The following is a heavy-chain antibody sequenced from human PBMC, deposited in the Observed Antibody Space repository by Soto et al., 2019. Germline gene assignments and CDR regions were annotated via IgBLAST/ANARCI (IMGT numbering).Heavy chain of an antibody. CDR1: GFTFSSYA. CDR3: ARTLWRDDYNWGYFDL. Sequence: QVQLVESGGGVVQPGRSLRLSCAASGFTFSSYAMHWVRQAPGKGLEWVTVISYDGSNKYYTDSVKGRFTISRDNSKNTLYLQINSLRPEDTAVYYCARTLWRDDYNWGYFDLWGRGTLVTVSS. CDR2: ISYDGSNK. J-gene: IGHJ2*01. D-gene: IGHD4-4*01. V-gene: IGHV3-30-3*01.